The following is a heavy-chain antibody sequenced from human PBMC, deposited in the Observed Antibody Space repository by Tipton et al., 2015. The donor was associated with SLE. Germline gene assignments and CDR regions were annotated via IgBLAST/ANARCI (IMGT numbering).Heavy chain of an antibody. V-gene: IGHV3-23*03. J-gene: IGHJ4*02. CDR2: MIYSGGSP. Sequence: SLRLSCEASGFTFSRDAMSWVRQSPGKGLEWVSMIYSGGSPHYADSVKGRLIVSRDNSQNTLYLQNNSLRPEDTAVYYCARDREDDAEAMFDYWGRGILVTVSS. CDR1: GFTFSRDA. CDR3: ARDREDDAEAMFDY. D-gene: IGHD3-3*01.